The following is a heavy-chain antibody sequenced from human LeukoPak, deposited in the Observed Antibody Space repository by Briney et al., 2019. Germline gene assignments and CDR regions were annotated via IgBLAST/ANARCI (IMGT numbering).Heavy chain of an antibody. Sequence: GRSLRLSCTTSGFNFGDYGMNWVRQAPGKGLEWVGFIRNLVHGATPDYAAPVKGRFTISRDDSKGIVYLQMNYLITEDTAVYYCSRDPHDDSAYDYWGQGTLVIVSS. V-gene: IGHV3-49*04. D-gene: IGHD3-22*01. CDR3: SRDPHDDSAYDY. J-gene: IGHJ4*02. CDR2: IRNLVHGATP. CDR1: GFNFGDYG.